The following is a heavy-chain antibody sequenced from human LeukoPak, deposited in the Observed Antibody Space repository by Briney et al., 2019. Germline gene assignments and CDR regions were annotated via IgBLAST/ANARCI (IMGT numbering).Heavy chain of an antibody. Sequence: SETLSLTCTVSGGSISTYYWSWIRQTPGKGLEWIGFIYYSGSTNYNPSLKSRVTMSVDTSKSQFSLKLTSVTAADTALYHCARGANRLDYWGQGTLVTVSS. CDR1: GGSISTYY. CDR3: ARGANRLDY. J-gene: IGHJ4*02. V-gene: IGHV4-59*01. CDR2: IYYSGST. D-gene: IGHD1-14*01.